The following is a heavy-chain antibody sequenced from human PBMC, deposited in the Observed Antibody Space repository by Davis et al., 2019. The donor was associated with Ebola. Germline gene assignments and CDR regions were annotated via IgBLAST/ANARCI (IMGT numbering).Heavy chain of an antibody. J-gene: IGHJ4*02. Sequence: ASVKVSCKASGYTFTGYYMHWVRQAPGQGLECMGRINPNSGDTNYAQKFQGRVTMTRDTSISTAYMELSRLRSDDTAVYYCARGGYCSGGSCYYFDYWGQGTLVTVSS. CDR3: ARGGYCSGGSCYYFDY. CDR2: INPNSGDT. V-gene: IGHV1-2*06. CDR1: GYTFTGYY. D-gene: IGHD2-15*01.